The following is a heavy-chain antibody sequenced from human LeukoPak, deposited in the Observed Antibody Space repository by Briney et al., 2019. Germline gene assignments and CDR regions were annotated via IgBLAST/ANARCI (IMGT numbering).Heavy chain of an antibody. CDR1: GFTFSSYA. CDR3: AKYAPPTTVVTRFFDS. V-gene: IGHV3-23*01. CDR2: IGRYGGDI. D-gene: IGHD4-23*01. Sequence: GGSLRLSCAASGFTFSSYAMTWVRQAPGKGLEWVSVIGRYGGDIHYADSVEGRFTISRDNSRNTLYLQMNSLRVEDTAIYYCAKYAPPTTVVTRFFDSWGQGTLVTVSS. J-gene: IGHJ4*02.